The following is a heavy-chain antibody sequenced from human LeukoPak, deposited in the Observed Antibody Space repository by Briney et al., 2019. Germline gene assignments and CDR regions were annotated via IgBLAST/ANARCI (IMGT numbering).Heavy chain of an antibody. CDR3: ARDDSHGYHFFDS. D-gene: IGHD3-22*01. Sequence: SGGSLRLSCAASGFTFSSYSMNWIRQIPGKGLEWVSSISGSGEFIYYVDSVRGRFTISRDNGKNSLYLQMNSLRPEDTAVYYCARDDSHGYHFFDSWGQGTLVTVSS. V-gene: IGHV3-21*01. CDR2: ISGSGEFI. CDR1: GFTFSSYS. J-gene: IGHJ4*02.